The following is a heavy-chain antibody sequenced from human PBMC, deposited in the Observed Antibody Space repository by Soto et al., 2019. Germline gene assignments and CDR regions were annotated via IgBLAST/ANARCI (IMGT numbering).Heavy chain of an antibody. Sequence: SGPTLVNPTQTRTLACTFSGFSLSTSGVGVGWIRQPPGKALEWLALIYWDDDKRYSPSLKSRLTITKDTSKNQVVLTMTNMDPVDTATYYCARHLYYYDSRGYYCFDYWGQGTLVTVSS. CDR3: ARHLYYYDSRGYYCFDY. CDR2: IYWDDDK. V-gene: IGHV2-5*02. CDR1: GFSLSTSGVG. D-gene: IGHD3-22*01. J-gene: IGHJ4*02.